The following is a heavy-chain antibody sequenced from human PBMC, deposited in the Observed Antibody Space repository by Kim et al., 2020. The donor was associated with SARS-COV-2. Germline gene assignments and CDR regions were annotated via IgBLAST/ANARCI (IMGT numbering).Heavy chain of an antibody. V-gene: IGHV4-34*01. CDR1: GGSFSGYY. CDR2: INHSGST. J-gene: IGHJ4*02. Sequence: SETLSLTCAVYGGSFSGYYWSWIRQPPGKGLEWIGEINHSGSTNYNPSLKSRVTISVDTSKNQFSLKLSSVTAADTAVYYCARGSRHRQQLVRLFVDWGQGTLVTVSS. CDR3: ARGSRHRQQLVRLFVD. D-gene: IGHD6-13*01.